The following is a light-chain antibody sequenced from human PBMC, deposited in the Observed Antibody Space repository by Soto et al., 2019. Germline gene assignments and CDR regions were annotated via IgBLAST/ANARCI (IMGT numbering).Light chain of an antibody. CDR2: EVT. Sequence: QSALTQPPSASGSLGQSVTISCTGTSSDVGGYNYVSWHQQHPGKAPKVMIYEVTKRPPGVPDRFSGSKSGNTASLTGSGLQAEDEADYYCSSFAGGGNPVLLGGGTKLTVL. CDR3: SSFAGGGNPVL. V-gene: IGLV2-8*01. CDR1: SSDVGGYNY. J-gene: IGLJ2*01.